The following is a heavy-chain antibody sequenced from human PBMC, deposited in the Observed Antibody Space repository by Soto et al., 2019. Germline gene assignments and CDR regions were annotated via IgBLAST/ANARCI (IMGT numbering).Heavy chain of an antibody. CDR2: ISGSGGST. Sequence: GESLKISCAASGFTFSSYAMSWVRQAPGKGLEWVSAISGSGGSTYYADSVKGRFTISRDNSKNTLYLQMNSLRAEDTAVYYCAKDQSEIWGTIAAAPFRKNYYYYYGMDVWGQGTTVTVSS. CDR3: AKDQSEIWGTIAAAPFRKNYYYYYGMDV. J-gene: IGHJ6*02. V-gene: IGHV3-23*01. CDR1: GFTFSSYA. D-gene: IGHD6-13*01.